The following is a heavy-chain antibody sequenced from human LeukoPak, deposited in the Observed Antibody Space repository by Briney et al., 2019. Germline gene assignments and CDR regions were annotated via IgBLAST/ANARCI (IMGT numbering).Heavy chain of an antibody. Sequence: SETLSLTCSVSGDSFSSGGYYWSWIRQHPGKGLEWLGYIYYTGNTYYNPSLKSRVTMSADTSKNQFSLKLSSVTAADTAVYYCAGYFESWFDPWGRGTLATVSS. CDR3: AGYFESWFDP. D-gene: IGHD3-22*01. V-gene: IGHV4-31*03. CDR1: GDSFSSGGYY. J-gene: IGHJ5*02. CDR2: IYYTGNT.